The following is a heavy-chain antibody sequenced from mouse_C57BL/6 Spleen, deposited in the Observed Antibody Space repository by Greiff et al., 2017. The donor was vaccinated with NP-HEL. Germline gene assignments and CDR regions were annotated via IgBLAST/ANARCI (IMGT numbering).Heavy chain of an antibody. CDR1: GFTFSDYG. CDR3: ARDFYYAMDY. Sequence: EVKLMESGGGLVKPGGSLKLSCAASGFTFSDYGMHWVRQAPEKGLEWVAYISSGSSTIYYADTVKGRFTISRDNAKNTLFLQMTRLRSEDTAMYYCARDFYYAMDYWGQGTSVTVSS. V-gene: IGHV5-17*01. J-gene: IGHJ4*01. CDR2: ISSGSSTI.